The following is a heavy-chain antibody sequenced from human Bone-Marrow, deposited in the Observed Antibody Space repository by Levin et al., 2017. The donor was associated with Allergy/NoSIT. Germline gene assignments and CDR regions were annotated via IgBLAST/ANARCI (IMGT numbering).Heavy chain of an antibody. D-gene: IGHD3-10*01. J-gene: IGHJ3*02. V-gene: IGHV5-10-1*01. Sequence: AGGSLRLSCKGSGYSFTSYWISWVRQMPGKGLEWMGRIDPSDSYTNYSPSFQGHVTISADKSISTAYLQWSSLKASDTAMYYCASPVAPSGIRRTNAFDIWGQGTMVTVSS. CDR2: IDPSDSYT. CDR3: ASPVAPSGIRRTNAFDI. CDR1: GYSFTSYW.